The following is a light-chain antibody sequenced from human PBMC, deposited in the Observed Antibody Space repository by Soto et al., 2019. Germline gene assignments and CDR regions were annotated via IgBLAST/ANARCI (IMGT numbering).Light chain of an antibody. Sequence: DIVMTQAPLSRAVTPGEPASITCSSSQRLLHSNGYNYLDWYLQKPGQSPQLLIYLGSNRASGVPDRFSGSGSGTDFTLKIRRVEAEDVGVYYCLQPLQSWTFGQGTKVDIK. CDR2: LGS. CDR1: QRLLHSNGYNY. V-gene: IGKV2-28*01. CDR3: LQPLQSWT. J-gene: IGKJ1*01.